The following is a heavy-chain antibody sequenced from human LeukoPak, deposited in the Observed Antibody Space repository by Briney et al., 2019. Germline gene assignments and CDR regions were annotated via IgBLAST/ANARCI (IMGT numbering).Heavy chain of an antibody. Sequence: GGSLRLSCAASGFTFSSYAMNWVRQAPGKWLEWASAISGSGGSTYYADSVKGRFTISRDNSKNTLYLQMNSLRAEDTAVYFCAKRYYQDSSGYLGSIDYWGQGTLVTVSS. CDR3: AKRYYQDSSGYLGSIDY. V-gene: IGHV3-23*01. CDR1: GFTFSSYA. J-gene: IGHJ4*02. CDR2: ISGSGGST. D-gene: IGHD3-22*01.